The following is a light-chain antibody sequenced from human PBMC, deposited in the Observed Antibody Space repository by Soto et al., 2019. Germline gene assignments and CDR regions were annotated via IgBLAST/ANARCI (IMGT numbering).Light chain of an antibody. CDR1: QSVSSN. V-gene: IGKV3-15*01. CDR3: QQYNNWSLT. CDR2: GAS. J-gene: IGKJ4*01. Sequence: EIVMTQSPATLSVSPGERATLSCRASQSVSSNLAWYQQKPGQAPRLLTYGASTRATGIPARFSGSGSGTEFTLTISSLQSEDFAVYYCQQYNNWSLTFGGGTKVEIK.